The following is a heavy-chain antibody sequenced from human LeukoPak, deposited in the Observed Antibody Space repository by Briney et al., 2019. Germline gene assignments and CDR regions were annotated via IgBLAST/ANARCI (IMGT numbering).Heavy chain of an antibody. V-gene: IGHV4-34*01. Sequence: SETLSLTCAVYGGSFSGYYWSWIRQPPGKGLEWIGEINHSGTTNYNPSLRSRVTISIDTSKNQFSLNLSSVTAADTAVYYCAEAGYYDSSGHYYFDYWGQGTPVTVSS. J-gene: IGHJ4*02. CDR3: AEAGYYDSSGHYYFDY. D-gene: IGHD3-22*01. CDR1: GGSFSGYY. CDR2: INHSGTT.